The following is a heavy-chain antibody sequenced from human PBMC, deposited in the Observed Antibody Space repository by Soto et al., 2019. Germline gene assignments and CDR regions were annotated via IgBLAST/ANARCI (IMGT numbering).Heavy chain of an antibody. J-gene: IGHJ4*02. CDR1: GFTFSTYA. D-gene: IGHD5-18*01. V-gene: IGHV3-23*01. CDR2: ISVSGGTT. CDR3: AKNAGGYSYGPFDY. Sequence: EVQLLESGGGLVQPGGSLRLSCAASGFTFSTYAMSWVRQAPGKGLEWVSSISVSGGTTYYPDSVKGRVTISRDNYENTLYLQMNRLRAEDTAVYYCAKNAGGYSYGPFDYWGQGTLVTVSS.